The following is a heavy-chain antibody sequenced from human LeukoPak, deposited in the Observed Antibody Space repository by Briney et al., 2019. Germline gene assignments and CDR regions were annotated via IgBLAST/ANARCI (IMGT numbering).Heavy chain of an antibody. CDR2: IYTSGST. CDR3: ARGQQLVYASTNNWFDP. D-gene: IGHD6-6*01. V-gene: IGHV4-61*02. Sequence: PSETLSLTCTVSGGSISSGSYYWSWIRQPAGKGLEWIGRIYTSGSTNYNPSLKSRVTISVDTSKNQFSLKLSSVTAADTAVYYCARGQQLVYASTNNWFDPWGQGTLVTVSS. J-gene: IGHJ5*02. CDR1: GGSISSGSYY.